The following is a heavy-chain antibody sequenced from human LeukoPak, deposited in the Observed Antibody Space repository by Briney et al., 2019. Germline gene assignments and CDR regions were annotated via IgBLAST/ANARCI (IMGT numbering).Heavy chain of an antibody. CDR1: GDSISGFY. V-gene: IGHV4-59*12. CDR3: ARGRSGYYYGPPHY. J-gene: IGHJ4*02. CDR2: IYYSGSS. D-gene: IGHD3-10*01. Sequence: PSETLSLTCTVSGDSISGFYWSWIRQPPGKGLEWIGYIYYSGSSNYNPSLKSRVTISVETSKSQFSLKLSSVTAADTAVYYCARGRSGYYYGPPHYWGQGTLVTVSS.